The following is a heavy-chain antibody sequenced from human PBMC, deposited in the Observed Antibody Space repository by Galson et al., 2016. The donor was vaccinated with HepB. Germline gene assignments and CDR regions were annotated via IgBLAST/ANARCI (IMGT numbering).Heavy chain of an antibody. V-gene: IGHV3-23*01. CDR2: ISNSGSTT. Sequence: SLRLSCAASGFTFSTAAMSWVRQAPGKGLEWVSAISNSGSTTYYADSVEGRFTISRDNSKNTLYLQMNSLRVEDTALYYCAKEFVATGGVVGDYWGQGTLVTVSS. CDR3: AKEFVATGGVVGDY. D-gene: IGHD2-8*02. J-gene: IGHJ4*02. CDR1: GFTFSTAA.